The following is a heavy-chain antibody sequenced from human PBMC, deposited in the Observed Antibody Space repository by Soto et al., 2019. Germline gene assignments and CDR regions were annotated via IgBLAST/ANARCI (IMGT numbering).Heavy chain of an antibody. V-gene: IGHV3-23*01. CDR3: AKDRTTAGTTVRFDP. D-gene: IGHD1-1*01. J-gene: IGHJ5*02. CDR1: GFTFSSYA. Sequence: PGGSLRLSCAVSGFTFSSYAMSGVRQAPGKGLEWVSSISGSGGSTYYADSVKGRFTISRDNSKNTLYLQMNSLRAEDTAVYYCAKDRTTAGTTVRFDPWGQGTLVTVSS. CDR2: ISGSGGST.